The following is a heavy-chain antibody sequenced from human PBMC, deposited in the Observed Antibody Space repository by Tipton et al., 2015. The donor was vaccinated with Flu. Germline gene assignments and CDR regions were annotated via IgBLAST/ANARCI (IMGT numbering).Heavy chain of an antibody. CDR2: IYYSGST. CDR3: ARADNYDFWSGYPTGGMDV. V-gene: IGHV4-59*08. Sequence: TLSLTCTVSGGSISSYYWSWIRQPPGKGLEWIGYIYYSGSTNYNPSLKSRVTISVDTSKNQFSLKLSSVTAADTAVYDCARADNYDFWSGYPTGGMDVWGQGTTVTVSS. CDR1: GGSISSYY. D-gene: IGHD3-3*01. J-gene: IGHJ6*02.